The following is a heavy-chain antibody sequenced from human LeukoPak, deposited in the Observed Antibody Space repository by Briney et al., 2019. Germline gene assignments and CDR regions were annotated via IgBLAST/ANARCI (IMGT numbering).Heavy chain of an antibody. CDR2: TRDKANRYTP. CDR3: VRSPTTVAIPA. V-gene: IGHV3-72*01. CDR1: GFTLSDQY. Sequence: PGESLSLSCAVSGFTLSDQYMGWVRQAPGRGLEWVGRTRDKANRYTPEYAAAVKRRFTISREDSLTSRYLQMNSLKTDDMAVYYCVRSPTTVAIPARGQATLVTVSS. D-gene: IGHD4-23*01. J-gene: IGHJ4*02.